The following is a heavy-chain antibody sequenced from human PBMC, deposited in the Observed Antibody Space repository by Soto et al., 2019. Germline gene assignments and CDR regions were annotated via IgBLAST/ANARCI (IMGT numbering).Heavy chain of an antibody. J-gene: IGHJ4*02. CDR1: GGSFSGYY. CDR3: ARGEPYCSRSTCSRPGVYFDY. D-gene: IGHD2-2*01. Sequence: PSETLSLTCAVYGGSFSGYYWTWIRQPPGKGLEWIGEINHGGSTSYNPSLKSRVTISVDTSKNQFSLKLSSVTAADTAVYYCARGEPYCSRSTCSRPGVYFDYWAQGILVTVSS. CDR2: INHGGST. V-gene: IGHV4-34*01.